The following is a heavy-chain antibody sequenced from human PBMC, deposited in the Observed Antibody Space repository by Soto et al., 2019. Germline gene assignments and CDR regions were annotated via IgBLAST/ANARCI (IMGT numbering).Heavy chain of an antibody. CDR1: GFTFSSYA. D-gene: IGHD6-19*01. CDR2: ISYDGSNK. V-gene: IGHV3-30-3*01. J-gene: IGHJ6*02. CDR3: ARDITTGAWYGYYYYYYGMDV. Sequence: GGSLRLSCAASGFTFSSYAMHWVRQAPGKGLEWVAVISYDGSNKYYADSVKGRFTISRDNSKNTLYLQMNSLRAEDTAVYYCARDITTGAWYGYYYYYYGMDVWGQGTTVTVSS.